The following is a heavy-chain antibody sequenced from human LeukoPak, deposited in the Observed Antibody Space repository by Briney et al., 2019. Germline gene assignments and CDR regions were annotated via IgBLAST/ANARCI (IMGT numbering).Heavy chain of an antibody. V-gene: IGHV3-21*01. D-gene: IGHD6-6*01. J-gene: IGHJ3*02. CDR1: GFSFSTYY. Sequence: GGSLRLSCAASGFSFSTYYMNWVRQAPGKGLEWVSSMSSTGSSTYYADLVKGRFTISRDSARNSLYLQMNNQRAEDTAVYYCARGRVGSSSSAFDIWGQGTMVTVSS. CDR3: ARGRVGSSSSAFDI. CDR2: MSSTGSST.